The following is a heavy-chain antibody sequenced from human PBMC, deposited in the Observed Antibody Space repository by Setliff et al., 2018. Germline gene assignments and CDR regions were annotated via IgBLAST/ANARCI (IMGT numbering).Heavy chain of an antibody. J-gene: IGHJ4*02. CDR3: ARSTVTQDFDS. V-gene: IGHV5-51*01. Sequence: GESLKISCKTSGFSFTTNWIVWVRQMPGKGLEWVGIIYPGDSDTRYSPSFQGQVTISADKSISTTYLQWSSLKASDTGMYYCARSTVTQDFDSWGQGTLVTVSS. CDR1: GFSFTTNW. CDR2: IYPGDSDT. D-gene: IGHD4-17*01.